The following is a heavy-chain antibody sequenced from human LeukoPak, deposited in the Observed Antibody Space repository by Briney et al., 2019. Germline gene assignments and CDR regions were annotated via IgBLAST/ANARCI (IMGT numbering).Heavy chain of an antibody. D-gene: IGHD5-12*01. CDR2: IYYSGST. Sequence: SETLSLTCTVSGGSISSYYWSWIRQPPGKGLEWIGYIYYSGSTNYNPSLKSRVTISVDTSKNQFSLKLSSVTAADTAVYYCARGSNGGYLSDYWGQGTLVTVSS. J-gene: IGHJ4*02. CDR1: GGSISSYY. CDR3: ARGSNGGYLSDY. V-gene: IGHV4-59*01.